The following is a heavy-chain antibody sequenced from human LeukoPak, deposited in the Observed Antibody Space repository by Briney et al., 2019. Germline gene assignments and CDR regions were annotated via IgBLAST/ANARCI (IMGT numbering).Heavy chain of an antibody. D-gene: IGHD3-22*01. CDR3: ARCDSSGSRID. V-gene: IGHV4-38-2*02. CDR2: IYHSGST. Sequence: SETLSLTCTVSGYSISSGYYWGWIRQPPGKGLEWIGSIYHSGSTYYNPSLKSRVTISVDTSKNQFSLKLSSVTAADTAVYYCARCDSSGSRIDWGQGTLVTVSS. J-gene: IGHJ4*02. CDR1: GYSISSGYY.